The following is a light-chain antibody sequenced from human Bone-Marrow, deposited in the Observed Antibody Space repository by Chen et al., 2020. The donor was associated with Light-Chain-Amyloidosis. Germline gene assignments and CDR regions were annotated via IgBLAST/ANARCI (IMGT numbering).Light chain of an antibody. CDR1: NIGSTS. CDR3: QVWDRSSDRPV. Sequence: SYVLTQPSSVSVAPGQTATIACGGNNIGSTSVHWYQQTPGQAPLLVVYDDSDRPSGIPERVSGSNSVNTAPLTISRVEAGDEADYYCQVWDRSSDRPVFGGGTKLTVL. CDR2: DDS. J-gene: IGLJ3*02. V-gene: IGLV3-21*02.